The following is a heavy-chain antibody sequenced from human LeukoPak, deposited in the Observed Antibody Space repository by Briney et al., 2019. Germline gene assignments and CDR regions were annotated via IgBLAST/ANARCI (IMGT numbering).Heavy chain of an antibody. CDR3: ARVCSSGRCLDY. Sequence: KPSETLSLTCTVSGYSISSGYYWAWMRQPPGRRREWIGSINHSVSPYYNPPLKSRVTASVDPAKNQVSLRMSSVTAADTAVYYCARVCSSGRCLDYWGEGTLVTVSS. D-gene: IGHD2-15*01. V-gene: IGHV4-38-2*02. CDR1: GYSISSGYY. J-gene: IGHJ4*02. CDR2: INHSVSP.